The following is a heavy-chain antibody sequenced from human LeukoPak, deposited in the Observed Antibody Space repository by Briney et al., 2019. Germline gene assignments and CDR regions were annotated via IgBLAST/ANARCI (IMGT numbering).Heavy chain of an antibody. Sequence: SVKVSCKASGGTFSSYAISWVRQAPGQGLEWMGGIIPICGTANYAQKFQGRVTITTDESTSTAYMELSSLRSEDTAVYYCARAPEGITIFGVADYNYYYMDVWGKGTTVTVSS. CDR3: ARAPEGITIFGVADYNYYYMDV. CDR1: GGTFSSYA. J-gene: IGHJ6*03. D-gene: IGHD3-3*01. V-gene: IGHV1-69*05. CDR2: IIPICGTA.